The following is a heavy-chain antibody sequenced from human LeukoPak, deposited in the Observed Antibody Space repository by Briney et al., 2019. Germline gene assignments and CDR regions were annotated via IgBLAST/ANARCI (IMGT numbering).Heavy chain of an antibody. V-gene: IGHV4-59*01. CDR3: ARGPSDGYGGNSDY. CDR2: IYYSGST. Sequence: NPSETLSLTCTVSGGSISSYYWSWIRQPPGKGLEWIGYIYYSGSTNYNPSLKSRVTISVDTSKNRFSLKLSSVTAADTAVYYCARGPSDGYGGNSDYWGQGTLVTVSS. J-gene: IGHJ4*02. D-gene: IGHD4-23*01. CDR1: GGSISSYY.